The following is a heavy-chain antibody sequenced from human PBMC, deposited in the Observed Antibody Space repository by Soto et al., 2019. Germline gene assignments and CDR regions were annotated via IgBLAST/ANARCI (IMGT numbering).Heavy chain of an antibody. D-gene: IGHD3-10*01. Sequence: SETLSLTCTVSGGAISTYYWSWIRQPPGKGLEWIGYIYYSGSTNYNPSLKSRVTISVDTSKNQFSLKLSSVTAADTAVYFCARMGASGSYYNVLAYWGQGTLVTVSS. CDR3: ARMGASGSYYNVLAY. V-gene: IGHV4-59*08. CDR1: GGAISTYY. CDR2: IYYSGST. J-gene: IGHJ4*02.